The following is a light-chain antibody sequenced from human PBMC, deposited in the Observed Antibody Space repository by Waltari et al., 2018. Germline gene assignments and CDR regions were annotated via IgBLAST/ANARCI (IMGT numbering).Light chain of an antibody. J-gene: IGKJ1*01. Sequence: EIVLTQSPGPLSLSPGERATLSCRASQSVNGNYLAWYQQKPGQAPRLLIYGASGRATGIPDRFSGSGSGSDFTLTIDRLEPEDFAVYYCQQYGNAPRTFGQGTKVEIE. CDR3: QQYGNAPRT. CDR1: QSVNGNY. CDR2: GAS. V-gene: IGKV3-20*01.